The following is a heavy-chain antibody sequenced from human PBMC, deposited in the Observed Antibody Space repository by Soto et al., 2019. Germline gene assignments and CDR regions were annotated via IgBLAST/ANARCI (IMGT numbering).Heavy chain of an antibody. CDR1: GFTFSRYA. Sequence: GWSLRLSCAASGFTFSRYAMGWVRQAPGKGLEWVSAISGSGGSTYYADSVKGRFTISRDNSKNTRYLQMNSLRAEDTAVYYCAKDHGGYSSGWYTITTTKKYYYYGMDVWGKGTTVTASS. V-gene: IGHV3-23*01. CDR3: AKDHGGYSSGWYTITTTKKYYYYGMDV. CDR2: ISGSGGST. J-gene: IGHJ6*04. D-gene: IGHD6-19*01.